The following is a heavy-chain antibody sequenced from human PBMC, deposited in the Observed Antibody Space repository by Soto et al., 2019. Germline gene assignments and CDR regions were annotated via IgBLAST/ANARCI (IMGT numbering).Heavy chain of an antibody. CDR3: PMGMYYYASRGYRLFDF. CDR1: GFTFRNYA. J-gene: IGHJ4*02. D-gene: IGHD3-22*01. CDR2: ISVSGGTT. Sequence: GGSLRLSWAASGFTFRNYAMNWVRQAPGKGLEWVSGISVSGGTTYYAESVKGRFTVSRDNSKNTVFLQMNSLRAEDTGVYFCPMGMYYYASRGYRLFDFWGQGTLVTVSS. V-gene: IGHV3-23*01.